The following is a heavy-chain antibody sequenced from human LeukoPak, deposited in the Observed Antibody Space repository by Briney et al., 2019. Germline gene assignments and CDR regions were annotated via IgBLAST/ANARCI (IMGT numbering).Heavy chain of an antibody. J-gene: IGHJ4*02. CDR1: GGSVSSYY. Sequence: SETLSLTCAVYGGSVSSYYWSWIRQSPGKGLEWIGYIHNSGRTNYNPSLKSRVTGFVDTSKNQVSLRLSSVTAADTAVYYCARYGLAYTYDFWGQGTLATVSS. V-gene: IGHV4-4*08. CDR3: ARYGLAYTYDF. D-gene: IGHD3-16*01. CDR2: IHNSGRT.